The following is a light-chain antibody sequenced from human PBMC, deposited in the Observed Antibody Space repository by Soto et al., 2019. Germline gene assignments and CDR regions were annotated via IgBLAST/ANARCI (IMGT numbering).Light chain of an antibody. V-gene: IGKV3-20*01. CDR3: QQYGSSPRYT. J-gene: IGKJ2*01. CDR1: QSVSSSY. Sequence: EIVLTQSPGTLSLSPGERATLSCRASQSVSSSYLAWYQQKPGQAPRLLIYGASRRATGIPDRFSGSGSGTDVTLTISRLEPEDFAVYYCQQYGSSPRYTFGQGTKLEIK. CDR2: GAS.